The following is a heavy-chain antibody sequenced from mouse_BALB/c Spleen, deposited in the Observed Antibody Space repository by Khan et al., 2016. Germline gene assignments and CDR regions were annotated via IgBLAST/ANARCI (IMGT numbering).Heavy chain of an antibody. J-gene: IGHJ2*01. CDR1: GYTFTSYW. Sequence: QVQLKESGAELARPGASVKLSCKASGYTFTSYWMQWVKQRPGQGLEWIGAIYPGDGDTRYTQKFKGKATLTADKSSSTAYMQLSSLASEDSAVYCCASGNSYYDYDYWGQGTTLTVSS. CDR2: IYPGDGDT. V-gene: IGHV1-87*01. D-gene: IGHD2-4*01. CDR3: ASGNSYYDYDY.